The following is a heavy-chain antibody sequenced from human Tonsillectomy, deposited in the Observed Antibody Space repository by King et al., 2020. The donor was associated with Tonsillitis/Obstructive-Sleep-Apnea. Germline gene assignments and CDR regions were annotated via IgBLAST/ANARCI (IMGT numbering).Heavy chain of an antibody. CDR3: ARESSGTYQSAALDI. CDR2: INRDETRR. J-gene: IGHJ3*02. Sequence: VQLVESGGGSVQPGGSLKLSCTASGFAFDDHWMHWVRQAPGKGLEWVSRINRDETRRDYGDSAKGRFTISRDNGKNTLYLQMNSLRADDTAVYYCARESSGTYQSAALDIWGQGTMVTVSS. D-gene: IGHD1-26*01. V-gene: IGHV3-74*01. CDR1: GFAFDDHW.